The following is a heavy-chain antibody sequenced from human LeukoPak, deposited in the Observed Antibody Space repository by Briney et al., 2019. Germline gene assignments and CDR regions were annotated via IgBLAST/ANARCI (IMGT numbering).Heavy chain of an antibody. J-gene: IGHJ4*02. V-gene: IGHV3-13*01. Sequence: GGSLRLSCAASGFTFSSYDMHWVRQATGKGLEWVSAIGTAGDTYYPGSVKGRFTISRENAKNSLYLQMNSLRAGDTAVYYCARGEYSSGWYYFDYWGQGTLVTVSS. CDR3: ARGEYSSGWYYFDY. CDR1: GFTFSSYD. CDR2: IGTAGDT. D-gene: IGHD6-19*01.